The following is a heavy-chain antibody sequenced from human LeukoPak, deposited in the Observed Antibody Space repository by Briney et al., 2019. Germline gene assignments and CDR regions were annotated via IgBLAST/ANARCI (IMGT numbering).Heavy chain of an antibody. CDR3: ARDRDYYDSSGYHY. J-gene: IGHJ4*02. CDR2: IYSGGGT. CDR1: EFTVSSNY. Sequence: GGCLRLSCAASEFTVSSNYMSWVRQAPGKGLEWVSTIYSGGGTYYADSVKGRFTISRDNSRNTLYLQMNSLRAEDTAVYYCARDRDYYDSSGYHYWGQGTLVTVSS. D-gene: IGHD3-22*01. V-gene: IGHV3-53*01.